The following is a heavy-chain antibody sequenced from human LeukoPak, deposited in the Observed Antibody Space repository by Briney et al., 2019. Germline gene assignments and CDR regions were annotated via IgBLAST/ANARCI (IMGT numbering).Heavy chain of an antibody. V-gene: IGHV3-7*01. CDR1: GITFSNSW. CDR2: IRPDGSEG. D-gene: IGHD2-21*01. CDR3: ARDVAYSAFDY. Sequence: GGSLRLSCTTSGITFSNSWMSWVRQAPGKGLEWVATIRPDGSEGYYADSVRGRFTISRDNSKNSFYLQMSTLRAEDTGVFYCARDVAYSAFDYWGQGTLVTVSS. J-gene: IGHJ4*02.